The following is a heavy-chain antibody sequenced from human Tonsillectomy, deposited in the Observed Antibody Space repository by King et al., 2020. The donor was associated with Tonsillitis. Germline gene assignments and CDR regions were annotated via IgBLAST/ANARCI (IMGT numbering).Heavy chain of an antibody. V-gene: IGHV4-59*01. J-gene: IGHJ3*02. CDR3: ARSSGRRFGELSRVRTPGAFDI. Sequence: QLQESGPGLVKPSETLSLTCTVSGGSISSYYWSWIRQPPGKGLEWIGYIYYSGSTNYNPSLKSRVTISVDTSKNQFSLKLSSVTAADTAVYYCARSSGRRFGELSRVRTPGAFDIWGQGTMVTVSS. CDR2: IYYSGST. D-gene: IGHD3-10*01. CDR1: GGSISSYY.